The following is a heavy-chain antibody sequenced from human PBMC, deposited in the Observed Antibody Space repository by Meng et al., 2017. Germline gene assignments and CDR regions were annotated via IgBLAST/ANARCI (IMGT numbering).Heavy chain of an antibody. J-gene: IGHJ4*02. CDR3: AGITMSRAGDY. CDR2: INHSGRT. CDR1: GGSFSGYY. D-gene: IGHD3-22*01. Sequence: QVHLKQWGAGMLKPSETLSLNGAVCGGSFSGYYWSWLGLPPGKGLEWIGEINHSGRTNYNPSLKSRVTISVDTSKTQFSLKLSSATAADTAVYYCAGITMSRAGDYWGQGTLVTVSS. V-gene: IGHV4-34*01.